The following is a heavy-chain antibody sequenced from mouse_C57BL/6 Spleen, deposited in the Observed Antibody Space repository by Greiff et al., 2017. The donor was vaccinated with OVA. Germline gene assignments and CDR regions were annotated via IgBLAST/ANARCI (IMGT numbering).Heavy chain of an antibody. Sequence: EVQLQQSGTVLARPGASVKMSCKTSGYTFTSYWMHWVKQRPGQGLEWIGAIYPGNSDTSYNQKFKGKAKLTAVTSASTAYMELSSLTNEDSAVYYCTHYGSSPRDYWGQGTTLTVSS. D-gene: IGHD1-1*01. CDR3: THYGSSPRDY. V-gene: IGHV1-5*01. J-gene: IGHJ2*01. CDR2: IYPGNSDT. CDR1: GYTFTSYW.